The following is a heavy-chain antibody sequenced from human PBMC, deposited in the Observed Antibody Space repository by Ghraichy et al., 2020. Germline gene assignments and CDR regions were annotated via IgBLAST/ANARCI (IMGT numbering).Heavy chain of an antibody. CDR1: GFTFSSFG. V-gene: IGHV3-30*02. CDR3: AKAGITGLDY. CDR2: MRYDGSYE. D-gene: IGHD1-20*01. J-gene: IGHJ4*02. Sequence: GGSLRLSCAASGFTFSSFGMHWVRQAPGKGLEWVAFMRYDGSYEYYAESVKGRFTISRYNSKNTLYLQMNSLRAEDTAVYYCAKAGITGLDYWGQGTLVTVSS.